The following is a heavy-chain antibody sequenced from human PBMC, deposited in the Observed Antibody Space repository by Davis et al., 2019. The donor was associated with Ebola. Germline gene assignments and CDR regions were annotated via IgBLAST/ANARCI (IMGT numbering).Heavy chain of an antibody. D-gene: IGHD3-10*01. CDR1: GFTFSGYG. CDR3: AKDLGGTMVRGVMYWYYGMDV. V-gene: IGHV3-30*18. CDR2: ISYDGSNK. Sequence: GESLKISCAASGFTFSGYGMHWVRQAPGKGLEWVAVISYDGSNKYYADSVKGRFTISRDNSKNTLYLQMNSLRAEDTAVYYCAKDLGGTMVRGVMYWYYGMDVWGQGTTVTVSS. J-gene: IGHJ6*02.